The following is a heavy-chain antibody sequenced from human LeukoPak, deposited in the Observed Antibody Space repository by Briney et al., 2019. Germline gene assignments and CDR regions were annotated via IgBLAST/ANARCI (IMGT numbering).Heavy chain of an antibody. D-gene: IGHD5/OR15-5a*01. Sequence: SETLSFTCTVSGGSISSSSYYWGWIRQPPGKGLEWIGSIYYSGSTYYNPSLKSRVTISVDTSKNQFSLKLSSVTAADTAVYYCARDLRTYDAFDIWGQGTMVTVSS. CDR1: GGSISSSSYY. CDR2: IYYSGST. CDR3: ARDLRTYDAFDI. J-gene: IGHJ3*02. V-gene: IGHV4-39*07.